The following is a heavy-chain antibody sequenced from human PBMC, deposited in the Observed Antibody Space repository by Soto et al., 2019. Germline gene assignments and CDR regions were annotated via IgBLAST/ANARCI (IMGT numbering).Heavy chain of an antibody. Sequence: SVKVSCKASGGTFSSYAISWVRQAPGQGLEWMGGIIPIFGTANYAQKFQGRVTITADESTSTAYMELSSLRSEDTAVYYCARVPRGYCSGGSCYSEQYYFDYWGQGTLVTVSS. CDR2: IIPIFGTA. J-gene: IGHJ4*02. CDR1: GGTFSSYA. D-gene: IGHD2-15*01. V-gene: IGHV1-69*13. CDR3: ARVPRGYCSGGSCYSEQYYFDY.